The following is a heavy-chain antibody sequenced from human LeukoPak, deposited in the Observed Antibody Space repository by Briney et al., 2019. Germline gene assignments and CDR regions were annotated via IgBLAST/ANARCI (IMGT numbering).Heavy chain of an antibody. D-gene: IGHD3-10*01. V-gene: IGHV3-11*01. CDR1: GFTFSDYY. CDR3: ARDPHPLVVQGYSGY. CDR2: ISSSGSTI. Sequence: PGGSLRLSCAASGFTFSDYYMSWIRQAPGKGLEGVSYISSSGSTIYYADSVKGRFTISRDNAKNSLYLQMNSLRAEDTAVYYCARDPHPLVVQGYSGYWGQGTLVTVSS. J-gene: IGHJ4*02.